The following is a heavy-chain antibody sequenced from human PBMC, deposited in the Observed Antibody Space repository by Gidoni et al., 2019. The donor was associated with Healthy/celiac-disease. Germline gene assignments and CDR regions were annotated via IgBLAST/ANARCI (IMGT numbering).Heavy chain of an antibody. J-gene: IGHJ4*02. V-gene: IGHV3-43D*03. Sequence: EVQLVESGGVVVQPGGSLRLSCAASGFTFVDYARHWVRQARGKGLEWVSLISWDGGSTYYADSVKGRFTISRDNSKNSLYLQMNSLRAEDTALYYCAKVGVSGYDLYYFDYWGQGTLVTVSS. CDR2: ISWDGGST. CDR1: GFTFVDYA. D-gene: IGHD5-12*01. CDR3: AKVGVSGYDLYYFDY.